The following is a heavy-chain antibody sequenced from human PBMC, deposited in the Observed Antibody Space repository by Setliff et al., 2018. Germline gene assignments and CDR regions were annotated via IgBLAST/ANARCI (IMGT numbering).Heavy chain of an antibody. CDR3: AKDTHYYSNTGYYCFDY. J-gene: IGHJ4*02. Sequence: GGSLRLSCATSGFTFSNYYMTWIRQAPGKGLEWISHISTSNTVYYVDSVKGRFIISRDNAKNSLYLQMNSLTAEDTAVYYCAKDTHYYSNTGYYCFDYWGQGALVTVSS. CDR2: ISTSNTV. V-gene: IGHV3-11*04. CDR1: GFTFSNYY. D-gene: IGHD3-9*01.